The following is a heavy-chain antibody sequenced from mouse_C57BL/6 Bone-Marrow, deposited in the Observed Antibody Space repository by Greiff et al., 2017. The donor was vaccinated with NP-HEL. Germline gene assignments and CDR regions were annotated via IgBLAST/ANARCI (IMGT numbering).Heavy chain of an antibody. Sequence: QVQLQQPGAELVMPGASVKLSCKASGYTFTSYWMHWVKQRPGQGLEWIGEIDPSDSYTNYNQKFKGKSTLTVDKSSSTAYLQLSSLTSEDSAVYDCAREGVYYGYRYAMDYWGQGTSVTVSS. D-gene: IGHD2-2*01. J-gene: IGHJ4*01. CDR1: GYTFTSYW. V-gene: IGHV1-69*01. CDR3: AREGVYYGYRYAMDY. CDR2: IDPSDSYT.